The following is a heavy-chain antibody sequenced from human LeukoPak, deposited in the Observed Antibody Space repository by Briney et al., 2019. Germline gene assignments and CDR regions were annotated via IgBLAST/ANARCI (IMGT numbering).Heavy chain of an antibody. Sequence: GASVKVSCKASGYTFTSYGISWVRQAPGQGLEWMGWISAYNGNTNHAQKLQGRVTMTTDTSTSTAYMELRSLRSDDTAVYYCARERGYGSGSYYPAYYYYYYMDVWGKGTTVTISS. D-gene: IGHD3-10*01. J-gene: IGHJ6*03. CDR1: GYTFTSYG. CDR2: ISAYNGNT. CDR3: ARERGYGSGSYYPAYYYYYYMDV. V-gene: IGHV1-18*01.